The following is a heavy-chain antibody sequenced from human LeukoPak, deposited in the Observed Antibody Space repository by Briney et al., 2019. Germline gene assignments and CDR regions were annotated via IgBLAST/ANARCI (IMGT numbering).Heavy chain of an antibody. CDR1: GYTFTSYG. V-gene: IGHV1-18*01. Sequence: ASVNVSCKASGYTFTSYGISWVRQAPGQGLEWMGWISAYNGNTNYAQKLQGRVTRTTDTSTGTAYMELRSLRSDDTAVYYCARDWYDIAARQDAFDIWGQGTMVTVSS. D-gene: IGHD6-6*01. CDR2: ISAYNGNT. CDR3: ARDWYDIAARQDAFDI. J-gene: IGHJ3*02.